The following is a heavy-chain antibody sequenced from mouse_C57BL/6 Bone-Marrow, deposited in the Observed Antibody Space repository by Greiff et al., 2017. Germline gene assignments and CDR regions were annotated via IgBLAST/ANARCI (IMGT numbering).Heavy chain of an antibody. D-gene: IGHD2-3*01. CDR2: IWSDGST. V-gene: IGHV2-6-1*01. CDR3: ARHRWLLRDYAMDY. J-gene: IGHJ4*01. Sequence: VQLVESGPGLVAPSQSLSITCTVSGFSLTSYGVHWVRQPPGQGLEWMVVIWSDGSTTYNSALKSRLGISKANSKSQVFLTMNSLQTDDTAMYYRARHRWLLRDYAMDYWGQGTSVTVSS. CDR1: GFSLTSYG.